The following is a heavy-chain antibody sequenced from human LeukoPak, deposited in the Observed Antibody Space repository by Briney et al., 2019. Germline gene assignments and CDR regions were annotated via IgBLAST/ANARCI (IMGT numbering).Heavy chain of an antibody. Sequence: SETLSLTCAVYGGSFSGYYWSWIRQPPGKGLEWIGEINHSGSTNYNPSLKSRVTISVDTSKNQFSLKLSSVTAADTAVYYCARHPVAAAGFPPLNWFDPWGQGTLVTVSS. J-gene: IGHJ5*02. CDR3: ARHPVAAAGFPPLNWFDP. CDR1: GGSFSGYY. V-gene: IGHV4-34*01. D-gene: IGHD6-13*01. CDR2: INHSGST.